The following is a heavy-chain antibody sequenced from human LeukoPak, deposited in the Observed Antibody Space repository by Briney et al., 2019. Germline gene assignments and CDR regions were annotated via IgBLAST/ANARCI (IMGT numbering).Heavy chain of an antibody. V-gene: IGHV4-59*08. CDR3: AGHHPRNTVDF. CDR1: GGSFSGYY. CDR2: ISDIGSI. D-gene: IGHD2/OR15-2a*01. J-gene: IGHJ4*02. Sequence: PSETLSLTCAVYGGSFSGYYWSWLRQPPGKGLEWIAYISDIGSINYNPSLKSRVTISLDTSKNQFSLKLSSVTAADTAVYYCAGHHPRNTVDFWGQGTLVTVSS.